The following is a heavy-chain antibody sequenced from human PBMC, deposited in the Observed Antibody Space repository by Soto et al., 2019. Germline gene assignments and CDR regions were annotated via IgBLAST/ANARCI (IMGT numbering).Heavy chain of an antibody. CDR2: IRSKANSYAT. CDR3: TRHEVLSADDAFDI. J-gene: IGHJ3*02. Sequence: GGSLGLSCAASGFTFSGSAMHWVRQASGKGLEWVGRIRSKANSYATAYAASVKGRFTISRDDSKNTAYLQMNSLKTEDTAVYYCTRHEVLSADDAFDIWGQGTMVTVSS. V-gene: IGHV3-73*01. CDR1: GFTFSGSA. D-gene: IGHD1-26*01.